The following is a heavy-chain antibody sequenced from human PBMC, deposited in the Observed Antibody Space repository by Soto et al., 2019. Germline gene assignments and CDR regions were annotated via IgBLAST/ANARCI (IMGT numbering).Heavy chain of an antibody. CDR3: ARDLLAGDF. J-gene: IGHJ4*02. D-gene: IGHD3-10*01. CDR2: INPMSGST. V-gene: IGHV1-46*01. CDR1: GYTFTNYY. Sequence: QVQLVQSGAEVKKPGASVKVSCRASGYTFTNYYIHWVRQAPGQGLEWMAIINPMSGSTNYAQNFQGRVTLTMGTSTTTVYMDLSSLRFEDTAVYFCARDLLAGDFWGQGTLVTVSS.